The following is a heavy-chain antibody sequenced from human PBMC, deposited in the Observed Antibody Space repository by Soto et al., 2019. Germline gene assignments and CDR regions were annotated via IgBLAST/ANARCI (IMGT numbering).Heavy chain of an antibody. V-gene: IGHV3-21*02. CDR3: AREGISVHGFDS. J-gene: IGHJ5*01. Sequence: EVQLVESGGGLVRPGGSLRLSCAASGFNFRIHNLNWVRQAPGKGLEWVASVSGNGDSKYYVASLKGRFTISRDNAENSLHLQMSGLRAEDTGIYYCAREGISVHGFDSWGQGTLVTVSS. D-gene: IGHD6-13*01. CDR2: VSGNGDSK. CDR1: GFNFRIHN.